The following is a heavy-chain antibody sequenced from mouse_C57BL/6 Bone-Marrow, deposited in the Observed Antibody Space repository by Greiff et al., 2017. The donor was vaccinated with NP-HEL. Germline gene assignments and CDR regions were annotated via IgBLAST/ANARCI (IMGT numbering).Heavy chain of an antibody. V-gene: IGHV1-81*01. Sequence: QVQLQQSGAELARPGASVKLSCKASGYTFTSYGISWVKQRTGQGLEWIGEIYPRSGNTYYNEKFKGKATLTADKSSSTAYMELRSLTSEDSAVYFGARVRYYVGGGDYWGQGTTLTVSS. CDR1: GYTFTSYG. CDR3: ARVRYYVGGGDY. J-gene: IGHJ2*01. D-gene: IGHD2-1*01. CDR2: IYPRSGNT.